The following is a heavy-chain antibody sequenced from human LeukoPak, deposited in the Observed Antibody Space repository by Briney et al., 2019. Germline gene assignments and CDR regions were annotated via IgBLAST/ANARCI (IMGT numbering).Heavy chain of an antibody. V-gene: IGHV3-48*03. CDR2: ISSSGSTT. CDR3: SLLAVASPQDY. D-gene: IGHD6-19*01. Sequence: GGSLRLSCAASGFSFSSYEMHWVRKAPGKGLELVSDISSSGSTTYYADSVRGRFTTSRDNAKNLLYLQMHSLRAEDTAIYYCSLLAVASPQDYWGQGTLVTVSS. J-gene: IGHJ4*02. CDR1: GFSFSSYE.